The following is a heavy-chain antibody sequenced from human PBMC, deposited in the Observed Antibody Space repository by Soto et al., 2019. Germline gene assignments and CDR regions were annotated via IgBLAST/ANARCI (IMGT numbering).Heavy chain of an antibody. D-gene: IGHD6-19*01. V-gene: IGHV4-59*01. J-gene: IGHJ4*02. CDR1: GGSISGSY. CDR2: VYYTGST. CDR3: ARSVAVPGAHIDY. Sequence: PSETLSLTCSVSGGSISGSYWSWIRQSPGKGLEWLGYVYYTGSTNYSPSLRSRVSISVDTSKNEFSLRLSSVTAADTAVHFCARSVAVPGAHIDYWGQGTQVTVSS.